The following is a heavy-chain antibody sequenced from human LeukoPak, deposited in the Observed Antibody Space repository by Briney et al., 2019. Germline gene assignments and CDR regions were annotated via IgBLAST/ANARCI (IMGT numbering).Heavy chain of an antibody. D-gene: IGHD6-13*01. CDR1: GFTFSSYA. CDR3: ARDLRGSSWYNYYYYMDV. Sequence: GGSLRLSCAASGFTFSSYAMHWVRQAPGKGLEYVSAISSNGGSTYYANSVKGRFTISRDYSKNTLDLQMGSLRAEDMAVYYCARDLRGSSWYNYYYYMDVWGKGTTVTVSS. J-gene: IGHJ6*03. CDR2: ISSNGGST. V-gene: IGHV3-64*01.